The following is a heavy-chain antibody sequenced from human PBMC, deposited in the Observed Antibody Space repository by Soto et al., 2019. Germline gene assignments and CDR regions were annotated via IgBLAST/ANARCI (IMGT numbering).Heavy chain of an antibody. J-gene: IGHJ6*02. Sequence: ASVKVSCKASGYTFTSYAMHWVRQAPGQRPEWMGWINAGNGNTKYSQKFQGRVTITRDTSASTAYMELSSLRSEDTAVYYCARLGGYCTITRCYGYYGMDVWGQGTKVTVSS. CDR2: INAGNGNT. CDR3: ARLGGYCTITRCYGYYGMDV. V-gene: IGHV1-3*01. D-gene: IGHD2-2*01. CDR1: GYTFTSYA.